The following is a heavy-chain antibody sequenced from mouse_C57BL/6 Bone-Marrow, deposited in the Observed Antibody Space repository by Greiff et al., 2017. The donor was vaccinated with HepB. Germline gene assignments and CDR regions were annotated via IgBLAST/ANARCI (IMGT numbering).Heavy chain of an antibody. D-gene: IGHD2-1*01. V-gene: IGHV5-17*01. J-gene: IGHJ3*01. CDR2: ISSGSSTI. CDR3: ARSYYGNPAWFAY. Sequence: EVQLVESGGGLVKPGGSLKLSCAASGFTFSDYGMHWVRQAPEKGLKWVAYISSGSSTIYYADTVKGRFTISRDNAKNTLFLQMTSLRSEDTAMYYCARSYYGNPAWFAYWGQGTLVTVSA. CDR1: GFTFSDYG.